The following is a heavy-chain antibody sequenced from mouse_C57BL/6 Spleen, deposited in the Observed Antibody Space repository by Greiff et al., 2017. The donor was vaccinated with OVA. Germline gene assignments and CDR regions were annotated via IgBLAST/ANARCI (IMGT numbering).Heavy chain of an antibody. J-gene: IGHJ2*01. CDR1: GFNIKDDY. V-gene: IGHV14-4*01. D-gene: IGHD2-14*01. CDR2: IDPENGDT. Sequence: VQLKESGAELVRPGASVKLSCTASGFNIKDDYMHWVKQRPEQGLEWIGWIDPENGDTEYASKFQGKATITADTSSNTAYLQLSSLTSEDTAAYYCKGYKDYWGQGTTLTVSS. CDR3: KGYKDY.